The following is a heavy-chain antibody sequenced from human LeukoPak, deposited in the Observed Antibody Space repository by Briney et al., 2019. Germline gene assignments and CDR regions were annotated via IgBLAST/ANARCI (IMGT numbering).Heavy chain of an antibody. CDR2: IYYSGST. Sequence: SETLSLTCTVSGGSISSSSYYWGWIRQPPGKGLEWIGSIYYSGSTYYNPSLKGRVTISVDTSKNQFSLKLSSATAADTAVYYCARTTEAHSWRTRYYDYYMDVWGKGTTVTVSS. CDR3: ARTTEAHSWRTRYYDYYMDV. V-gene: IGHV4-39*07. CDR1: GGSISSSSYY. D-gene: IGHD6-13*01. J-gene: IGHJ6*03.